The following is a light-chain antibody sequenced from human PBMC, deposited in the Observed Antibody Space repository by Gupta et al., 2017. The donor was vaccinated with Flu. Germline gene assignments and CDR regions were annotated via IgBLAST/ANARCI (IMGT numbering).Light chain of an antibody. CDR2: EVS. J-gene: IGLJ1*01. Sequence: SITISCTGTSTKVGSYKCGSWYLQHPGKAPKLMMYEVSKRPSGVSNRCSGSKSGNTASLTISGLQAEDEADYYCGSYAGNNNYVFGSGTQVSVL. V-gene: IGLV2-23*02. CDR3: GSYAGNNNYV. CDR1: STKVGSYKC.